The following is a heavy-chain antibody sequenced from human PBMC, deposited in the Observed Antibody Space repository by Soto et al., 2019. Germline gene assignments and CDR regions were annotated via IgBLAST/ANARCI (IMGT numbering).Heavy chain of an antibody. J-gene: IGHJ4*02. Sequence: EVQLVESGGGLVQPGGSLKLSCAASGSTFSDSTMHWVRQASGKGLEWVGRIRSKANSCATAYAESVKGSFTISRDDSKNTAYLQMNSLKTEDTAVYYCTYDSSGYYIFDYWGQGTLVTVSS. V-gene: IGHV3-73*02. D-gene: IGHD3-22*01. CDR1: GSTFSDST. CDR3: TYDSSGYYIFDY. CDR2: IRSKANSCAT.